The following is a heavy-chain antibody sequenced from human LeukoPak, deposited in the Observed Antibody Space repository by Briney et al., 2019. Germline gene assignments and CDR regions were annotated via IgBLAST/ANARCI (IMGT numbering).Heavy chain of an antibody. V-gene: IGHV3-74*01. CDR1: GFTFSSYW. Sequence: PGGSLRLSCAASGFTFSSYWMHWVRQAPGKGLVWVSRINSDGSSTSYADSVKGRFTISRDNAKNTLYLQMNSLRAEDTAVYYCARGGYVWGSYRYLNYWGQGTLVTVSS. CDR2: INSDGSST. J-gene: IGHJ4*02. CDR3: ARGGYVWGSYRYLNY. D-gene: IGHD3-16*02.